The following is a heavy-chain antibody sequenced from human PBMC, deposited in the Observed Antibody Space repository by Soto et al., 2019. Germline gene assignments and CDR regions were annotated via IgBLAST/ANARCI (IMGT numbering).Heavy chain of an antibody. CDR1: GGSFSGYY. J-gene: IGHJ5*02. D-gene: IGHD6-19*01. Sequence: PSETRSLTCAVYGGSFSGYYWSWIRQPPGKGLECIGEIKHSVSTNYNPSLNSRVTISVDTSKNQFSLKLSSVTAAGTGVYYCARRVGSSSWYLPHLPPYSSGWYHNWFDPWGQGTLVTVSS. V-gene: IGHV4-34*01. CDR2: IKHSVST. CDR3: ARRVGSSSWYLPHLPPYSSGWYHNWFDP.